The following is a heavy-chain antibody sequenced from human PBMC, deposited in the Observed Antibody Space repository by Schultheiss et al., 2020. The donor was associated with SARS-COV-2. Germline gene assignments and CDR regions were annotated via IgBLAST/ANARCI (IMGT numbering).Heavy chain of an antibody. D-gene: IGHD4-11*01. CDR1: GGSISSGGYY. CDR2: IYYSGST. J-gene: IGHJ4*02. V-gene: IGHV4-61*08. Sequence: SETLSLTCTVSGGSISSGGYYWSWIRQHPGKGLEWIGYIYYSGSTNYNPSLKSRVTISVDTSKNQFSLKLSSVTAADTAVYYCARVSTVTTFDYWGQGTLVTVSS. CDR3: ARVSTVTTFDY.